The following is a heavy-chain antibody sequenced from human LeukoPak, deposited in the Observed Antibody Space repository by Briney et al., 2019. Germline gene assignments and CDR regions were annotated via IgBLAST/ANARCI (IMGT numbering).Heavy chain of an antibody. V-gene: IGHV3-43*02. D-gene: IGHD6-25*01. CDR3: AKDLAADGYFDY. CDR2: ISGDGGST. Sequence: PGRSLRLSYAASGFTFDDYAMHWVRLAPGKGLEWVSLISGDGGSTYYADSVKGRFTISRDNSKNSLYLQMNSLRTEDTALYYCAKDLAADGYFDYWGQGTLVTVSS. CDR1: GFTFDDYA. J-gene: IGHJ4*02.